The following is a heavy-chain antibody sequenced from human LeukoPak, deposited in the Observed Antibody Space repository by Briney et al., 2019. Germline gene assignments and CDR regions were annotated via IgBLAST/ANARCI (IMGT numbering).Heavy chain of an antibody. CDR3: AREASGYDFDY. D-gene: IGHD5-12*01. Sequence: GGSLRLSCAASGFTFSTYGMHWVRQAPGKGLEWATVIANDGSIKYYADSVKGRFTISRDNSKNTLYLQMNRLTTEDTAVYYCAREASGYDFDYWGQGTLVTVSA. CDR1: GFTFSTYG. J-gene: IGHJ4*02. V-gene: IGHV3-30*03. CDR2: IANDGSIK.